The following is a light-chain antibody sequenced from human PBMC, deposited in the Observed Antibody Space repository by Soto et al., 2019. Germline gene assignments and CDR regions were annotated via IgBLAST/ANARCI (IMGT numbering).Light chain of an antibody. CDR2: AAS. J-gene: IGKJ1*01. CDR3: LQDYNYPCT. Sequence: AIQMTQSPSSLSASVGDRVTITCRASQGIGNDLGWYQQKPGKAPKLLIYAASNLQSGVPSRFSGSGSGTDFTLTISSLQPEDFATYYCLQDYNYPCTFGQGTKADIK. V-gene: IGKV1-6*01. CDR1: QGIGND.